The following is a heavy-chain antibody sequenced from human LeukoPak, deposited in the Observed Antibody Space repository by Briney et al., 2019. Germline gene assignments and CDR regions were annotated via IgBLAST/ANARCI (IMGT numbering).Heavy chain of an antibody. CDR1: GFTFSSYA. CDR3: AKDGRGAMVRGLLDV. J-gene: IGHJ6*04. V-gene: IGHV3-23*01. D-gene: IGHD3-10*01. Sequence: PGGSLRLSCAASGFTFSSYAMSWVRQAPGKGLEWVSAISGSGGSTYYADSVKGRFTISRDNSKNTLHLQMNSLRAEDTAVYYCAKDGRGAMVRGLLDVWGKGTTVTVSS. CDR2: ISGSGGST.